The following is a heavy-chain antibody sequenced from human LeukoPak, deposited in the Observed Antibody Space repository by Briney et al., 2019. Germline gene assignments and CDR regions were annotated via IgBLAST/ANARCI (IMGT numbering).Heavy chain of an antibody. Sequence: PGGSLRLSCAASGFTFSSYGMHWVRQAPGKGLEWVSSISSSSSYIYYADSVKGRFTISRDNAKNSLYLQMNSLRAEDTAVYYCARAPSRGYFDYWGQGTLVTVSS. CDR1: GFTFSSYG. CDR2: ISSSSSYI. D-gene: IGHD3-10*01. J-gene: IGHJ4*02. V-gene: IGHV3-21*01. CDR3: ARAPSRGYFDY.